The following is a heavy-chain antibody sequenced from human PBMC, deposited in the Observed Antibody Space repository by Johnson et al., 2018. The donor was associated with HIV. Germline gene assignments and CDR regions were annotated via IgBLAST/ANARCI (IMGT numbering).Heavy chain of an antibody. J-gene: IGHJ3*02. Sequence: QVQLVESGGGVVQPGRSLRLSCAASGFTFSSYAMHWVRQAPGKGLEWVAVIRYDGSNKYYADSVKGRFTISRDNSNNTLFLQMNSLRAEDTAVYFCAKTGAAAGLKDAFDIWGQGTMVTVSS. D-gene: IGHD6-13*01. CDR3: AKTGAAAGLKDAFDI. V-gene: IGHV3-33*03. CDR2: IRYDGSNK. CDR1: GFTFSSYA.